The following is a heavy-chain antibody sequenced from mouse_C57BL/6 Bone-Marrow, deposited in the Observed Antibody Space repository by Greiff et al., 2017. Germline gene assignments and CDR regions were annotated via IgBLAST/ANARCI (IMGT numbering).Heavy chain of an antibody. J-gene: IGHJ3*01. CDR3: ATGYDWAWFAY. CDR1: GFNIKDDY. D-gene: IGHD2-12*01. V-gene: IGHV14-4*01. CDR2: IDPENGDT. Sequence: DVKPVESGAELVRPGASVKLSCTASGFNIKDDYMHWVKQRPEQGLEWIGWIDPENGDTEYASKFQGKATITADTSSNTAYLQLSSLTSEDTAVYYCATGYDWAWFAYWGQGTLVTVSA.